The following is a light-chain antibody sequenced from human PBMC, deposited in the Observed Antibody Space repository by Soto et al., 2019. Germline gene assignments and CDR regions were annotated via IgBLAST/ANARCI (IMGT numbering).Light chain of an antibody. J-gene: IGKJ1*01. CDR1: QSVSSSY. V-gene: IGKV3D-15*01. Sequence: IVLTQSPGTLSLSPGERATLSCRASQSVSSSYLAWYQQKPGQSPRLLMYGASTGATGIPARFSGSGSGTEFTLTISSLQSEDYAIYYCQQYNDWTWTFGQGTKVDIK. CDR3: QQYNDWTWT. CDR2: GAS.